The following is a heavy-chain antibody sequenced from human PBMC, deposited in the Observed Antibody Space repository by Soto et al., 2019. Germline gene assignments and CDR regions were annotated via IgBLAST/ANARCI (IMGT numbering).Heavy chain of an antibody. V-gene: IGHV4-59*08. D-gene: IGHD2-21*02. CDR3: GMPVTMTSSAASYRGWLAP. CDR1: GASISSSY. Sequence: QVQLQESGPGLVKPSETLSLTCTVSGASISSSYWCWIRLRPGKGLEWIGYINNSGSTSNNPSLPGRIPIPANTATIHVSLTPSSVTPAHTAVYDSGMPVTMTSSAASYRGWLAPWGQGTVVTVSS. J-gene: IGHJ5*02. CDR2: INNSGST.